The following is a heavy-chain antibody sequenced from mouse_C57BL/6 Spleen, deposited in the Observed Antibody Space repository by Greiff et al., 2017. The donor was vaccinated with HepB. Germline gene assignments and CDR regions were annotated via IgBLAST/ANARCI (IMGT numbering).Heavy chain of an antibody. V-gene: IGHV1-52*01. CDR3: AREGDYDGWAMDY. CDR2: IDPSDSET. CDR1: GYTFTSYW. J-gene: IGHJ4*01. Sequence: VQLQQSGAELVRPGSSVKLSCKASGYTFTSYWMHWVKQRPIQGLEWIGNIDPSDSETHYNQKFKDKATLTVDKSSSTAYMQLSSLTSEDSAVYYCAREGDYDGWAMDYWGQGTSVTVSS. D-gene: IGHD2-4*01.